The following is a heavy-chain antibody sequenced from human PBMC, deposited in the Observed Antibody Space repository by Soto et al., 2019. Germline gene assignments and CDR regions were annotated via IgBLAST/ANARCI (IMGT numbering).Heavy chain of an antibody. D-gene: IGHD2-21*02. Sequence: EVQLLESGGGVVQPGGSLRLSCAVSGFTFGSYAMSWVRQTPGKGLEWVSLISTSGGNTYYAASVKGRFTISGDNSNKTLYLQMNRLRADDTAVYYWAKFRISSAFRNALDLWGRGTVVTVSS. V-gene: IGHV3-23*01. CDR1: GFTFGSYA. CDR2: ISTSGGNT. CDR3: AKFRISSAFRNALDL. J-gene: IGHJ3*01.